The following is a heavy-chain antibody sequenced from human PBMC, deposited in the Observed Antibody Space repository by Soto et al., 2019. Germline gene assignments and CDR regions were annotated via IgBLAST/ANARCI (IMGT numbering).Heavy chain of an antibody. Sequence: GSLRLSCAASGFTVSSNYMSWVRQAPGKGLEWVSVIYSGGSTYYADSVKGRFTISRDNSKNTLYLQMNSLRAEDTAVYYCARDRVESGYPEYFQHWGQGTQVTVSS. CDR1: GFTVSSNY. J-gene: IGHJ1*01. CDR2: IYSGGST. V-gene: IGHV3-53*01. D-gene: IGHD3-22*01. CDR3: ARDRVESGYPEYFQH.